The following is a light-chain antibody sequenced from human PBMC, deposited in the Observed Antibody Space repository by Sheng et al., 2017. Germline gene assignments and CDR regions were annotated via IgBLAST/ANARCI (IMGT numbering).Light chain of an antibody. CDR1: QSISSW. J-gene: IGKJ4*01. V-gene: IGKV1-5*03. CDR2: KAS. CDR3: QQYNSYSLT. Sequence: DIQMTQSPSTLSASVGDRVTITCRASQSISSWLAWYQQKPGKAPRLLIYKASNLESGVPSGFSGSGSGTEFTLTISCLQPDFATYYCQQYNSYSLTFGGGTKVEIK.